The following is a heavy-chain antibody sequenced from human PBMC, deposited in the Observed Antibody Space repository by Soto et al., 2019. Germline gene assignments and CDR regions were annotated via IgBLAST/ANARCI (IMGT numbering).Heavy chain of an antibody. CDR3: ARDLFPDSHGHYFDS. V-gene: IGHV3-30-3*01. J-gene: IGHJ4*02. D-gene: IGHD2-8*01. CDR1: GFTFSSYA. Sequence: GGSLRLSCAASGFTFSSYALYWVRQAPGKGLQWVAFTSYAGRDTYTADSVEGRFTISRDNSKDTLYLQMNSLRPEDTAIYYCARDLFPDSHGHYFDSWGQGTLVTVSS. CDR2: TSYAGRDT.